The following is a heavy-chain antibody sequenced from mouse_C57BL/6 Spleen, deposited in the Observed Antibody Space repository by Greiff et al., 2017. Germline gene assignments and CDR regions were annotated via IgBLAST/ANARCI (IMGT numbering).Heavy chain of an antibody. J-gene: IGHJ4*01. CDR2: IAPNSGGT. CDR3: ARRDYYGSSPYYAMDD. Sequence: QVQLQQPGAELVKPGASVKLSCKASGYTFTSYWMHWVKQRPGRGLEWIGRIAPNSGGTKYNEKFKSKATLTVDKPSSTAYMQRSSLTSEDSAVYDCARRDYYGSSPYYAMDDWGQGTSGTVSA. CDR1: GYTFTSYW. V-gene: IGHV1-72*01. D-gene: IGHD1-1*01.